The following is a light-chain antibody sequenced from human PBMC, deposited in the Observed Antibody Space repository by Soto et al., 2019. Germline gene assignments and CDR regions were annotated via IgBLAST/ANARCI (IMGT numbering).Light chain of an antibody. J-gene: IGKJ3*01. CDR2: AAS. Sequence: DIQMTQSPSSLSASVGDRVTITCRASQSISRYLNWYQKKPGKAPKHLIYAASTLQSGVPSRFSGNESGTDFTLTISSLQPEDTATYYCQQSYNLKFTFGPGTKVDIK. CDR1: QSISRY. CDR3: QQSYNLKFT. V-gene: IGKV1-39*01.